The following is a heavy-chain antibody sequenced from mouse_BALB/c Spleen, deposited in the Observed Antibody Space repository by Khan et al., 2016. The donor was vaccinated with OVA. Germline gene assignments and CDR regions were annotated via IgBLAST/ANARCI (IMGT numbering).Heavy chain of an antibody. CDR3: ARHGGFNPYFAMDY. CDR1: GFAFSSYD. Sequence: EVELVESGGGLVKPGGSLKLSCVASGFAFSSYDMSWVRQTPERRLEWVALISNGGSYINYPDSVKGRFTISSDNARNTLDLQVSSLRSEDTALYYCARHGGFNPYFAMDYWGQGTSVTVSS. J-gene: IGHJ4*01. CDR2: ISNGGSYI. V-gene: IGHV5-9*02.